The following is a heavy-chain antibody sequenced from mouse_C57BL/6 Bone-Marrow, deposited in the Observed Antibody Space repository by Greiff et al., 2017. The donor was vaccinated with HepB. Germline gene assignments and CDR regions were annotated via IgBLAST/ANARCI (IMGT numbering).Heavy chain of an antibody. CDR3: TITTVVPYYFDY. V-gene: IGHV6-3*01. CDR1: GFTFSNYW. J-gene: IGHJ2*01. D-gene: IGHD1-1*01. CDR2: IRLKSDNYAT. Sequence: EVQRVESGGGLVQPGGSMKLSCVASGFTFSNYWMNWVRQSPEKGLEWVAQIRLKSDNYATHYAESVKGRFTISRDDSKSSVYLQMNNLRAEDTGIYYCTITTVVPYYFDYWGQGTTLTVSS.